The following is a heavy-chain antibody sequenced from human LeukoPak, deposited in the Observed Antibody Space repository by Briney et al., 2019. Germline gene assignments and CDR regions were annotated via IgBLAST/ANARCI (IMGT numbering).Heavy chain of an antibody. CDR3: ARYGHSPYFDN. J-gene: IGHJ4*02. Sequence: ASVKVSCKASGYTFTSYHIHWVRQAPGQGLEWMGIINPSGGSTSNAQNLQGRGTMTRDMSTSTVYLELSSLRSEDTAVYYCARYGHSPYFDNWGQGTLVTVSS. CDR1: GYTFTSYH. V-gene: IGHV1-46*01. D-gene: IGHD4-17*01. CDR2: INPSGGST.